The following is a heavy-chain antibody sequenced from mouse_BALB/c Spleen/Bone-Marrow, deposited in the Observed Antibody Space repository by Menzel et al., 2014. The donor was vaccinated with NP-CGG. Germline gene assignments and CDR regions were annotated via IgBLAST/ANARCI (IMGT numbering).Heavy chain of an antibody. V-gene: IGHV14-3*02. CDR3: ALLYGNYDY. D-gene: IGHD2-10*02. CDR1: GFNIKDTY. J-gene: IGHJ2*01. Sequence: EVKLVESGAELVKPGASVKLSCTASGFNIKDTYMHRVKQRPEQGLEWIGRIDPANGNTKYDPKFQGKATITADTSSNTAYLQLSSLTSEDTAVYYCALLYGNYDYWGQGTTLTVSS. CDR2: IDPANGNT.